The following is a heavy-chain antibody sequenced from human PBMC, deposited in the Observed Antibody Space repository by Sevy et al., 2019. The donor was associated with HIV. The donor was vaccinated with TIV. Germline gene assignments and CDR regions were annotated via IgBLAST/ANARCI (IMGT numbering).Heavy chain of an antibody. V-gene: IGHV3-11*01. D-gene: IGHD3-22*01. CDR3: ARKYDSSGYFDY. J-gene: IGHJ4*02. CDR1: GFTFSDYY. Sequence: GGSLRLSCAASGFTFSDYYMSWIRQVPGKGLEWVSYMSSSGTTINYADSVKGRFTISRDNAKKSLYLHMNSLRAEDSAIYYCARKYDSSGYFDYWGQGTLVTVSS. CDR2: MSSSGTTI.